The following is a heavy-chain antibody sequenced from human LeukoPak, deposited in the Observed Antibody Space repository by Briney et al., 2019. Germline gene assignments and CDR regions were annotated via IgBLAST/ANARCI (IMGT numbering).Heavy chain of an antibody. Sequence: GGSLRLSCAASGFTFSSYAMSWVRQAPGKGLEWVSAISGSGGSTYYADSVKGRFTISRDNSKNTLYLQMNSLRAEDTAVYYCAKDRLVLLWFGALDVWGQGTTVTVSS. J-gene: IGHJ6*02. CDR1: GFTFSSYA. CDR3: AKDRLVLLWFGALDV. D-gene: IGHD3-10*01. V-gene: IGHV3-23*01. CDR2: ISGSGGST.